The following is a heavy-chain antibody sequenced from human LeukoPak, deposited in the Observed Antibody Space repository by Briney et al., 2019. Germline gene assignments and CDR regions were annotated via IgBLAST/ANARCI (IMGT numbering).Heavy chain of an antibody. Sequence: NPSETLSLTCTVSGGSISIYYWSWIRQPPGKGLEWIGYIYYSGSTNYTPSLKSRVTISVDTSKNQFSLKLTSVTAADTAVYYCARGVPEYYDFWSGYFYYFDYWGQGTLVTVSS. D-gene: IGHD3-3*01. CDR3: ARGVPEYYDFWSGYFYYFDY. V-gene: IGHV4-59*01. CDR1: GGSISIYY. J-gene: IGHJ4*02. CDR2: IYYSGST.